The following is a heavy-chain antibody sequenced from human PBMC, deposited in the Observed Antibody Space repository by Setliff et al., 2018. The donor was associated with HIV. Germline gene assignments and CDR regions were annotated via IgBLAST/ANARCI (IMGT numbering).Heavy chain of an antibody. CDR3: ARGSDSGSYSYYYGMDV. CDR2: INPNNNST. V-gene: IGHV1-46*01. CDR1: GYTATSYY. D-gene: IGHD3-16*01. Sequence: GASVKVSCKASGYTATSYYMHWVRQAPGQGLEWMGIINPNNNSTAYPQKFQGRVTMTWDTSTTTVYMGLRSLRSEDTAVYYCARGSDSGSYSYYYGMDVWGQGTTVTVSS. J-gene: IGHJ6*02.